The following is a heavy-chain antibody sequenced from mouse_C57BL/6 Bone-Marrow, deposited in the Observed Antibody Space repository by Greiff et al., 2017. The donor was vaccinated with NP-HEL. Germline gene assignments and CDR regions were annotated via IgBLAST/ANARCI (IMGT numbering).Heavy chain of an antibody. CDR1: GYTFTSYW. V-gene: IGHV1-64*01. Sequence: QVQLQQSGAELVKPGASVKLSCKASGYTFTSYWMHWVKQRPGQGLEWIGMIHPNSGSTNYNEKFKSKATLTVDKSSSTAYMQLSSLTSEDSAVYYCARERVLSLDYWGQGTTLTVSS. CDR2: IHPNSGST. CDR3: ARERVLSLDY. D-gene: IGHD3-2*02. J-gene: IGHJ2*01.